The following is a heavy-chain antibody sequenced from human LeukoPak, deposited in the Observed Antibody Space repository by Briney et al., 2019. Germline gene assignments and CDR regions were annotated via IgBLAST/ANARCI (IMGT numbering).Heavy chain of an antibody. D-gene: IGHD3-22*01. CDR3: ALYYYDSSGYYGFDY. J-gene: IGHJ4*02. CDR2: IYYRGST. CDR1: GGSISSSSYY. Sequence: SETLSLTCTVSGGSISSSSYYWGWIRQPPGKGLEWIGSIYYRGSTYYNPSLKSRVTISVDPSKNQFSLKLSSVTAADTAVYYCALYYYDSSGYYGFDYWGQGTLVTVSS. V-gene: IGHV4-39*07.